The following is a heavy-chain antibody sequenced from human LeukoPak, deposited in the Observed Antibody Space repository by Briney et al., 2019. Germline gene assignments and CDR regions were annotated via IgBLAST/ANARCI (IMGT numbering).Heavy chain of an antibody. V-gene: IGHV3-7*04. Sequence: PGGSLRLSCAASGFTFSSYWMSWVRQAPGEGLEWVANIKQDGSEKYYVDSVKGRFTISRDNAKNSLYLQMNSLRAEDTAVYYCARGDYGELFDYWGQGTLVTVSS. D-gene: IGHD4-17*01. CDR2: IKQDGSEK. J-gene: IGHJ4*02. CDR3: ARGDYGELFDY. CDR1: GFTFSSYW.